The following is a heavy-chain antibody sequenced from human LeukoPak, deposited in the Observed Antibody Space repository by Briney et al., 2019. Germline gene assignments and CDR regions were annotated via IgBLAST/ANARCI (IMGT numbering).Heavy chain of an antibody. Sequence: SETLSLTCSVSGGSSSSSSWNWIRQPAGQGLEWLGRISPSGSTNYNPSLKSRVTMSVDTSKNQFSLNLSSVTAADTAVYYCARSAYSSGWRFDYWGQGTLVTVSS. CDR1: GGSSSSSS. V-gene: IGHV4-4*07. CDR3: ARSAYSSGWRFDY. CDR2: ISPSGST. J-gene: IGHJ4*02. D-gene: IGHD6-19*01.